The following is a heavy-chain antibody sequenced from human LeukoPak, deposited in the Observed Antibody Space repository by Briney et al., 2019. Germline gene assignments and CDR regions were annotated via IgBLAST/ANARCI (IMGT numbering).Heavy chain of an antibody. V-gene: IGHV3-23*01. CDR2: ITGSGGRT. D-gene: IGHD6-13*01. J-gene: IGHJ4*02. CDR1: GFTFSSYA. Sequence: PGGSLRLSCAASGFTFSSYAMNWVRQAPGKGLEWVSAITGSGGRTYYADSVKGRFTISRDNSKNTLYLQMNSLRAEDTAVYYCARSAAGILVYYFDYWGQGTLVTVSS. CDR3: ARSAAGILVYYFDY.